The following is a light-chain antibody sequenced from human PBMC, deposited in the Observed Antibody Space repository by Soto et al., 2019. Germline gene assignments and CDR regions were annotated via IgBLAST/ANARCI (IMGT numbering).Light chain of an antibody. J-gene: IGKJ1*01. CDR3: QHYNSYSEA. CDR1: QTISSW. V-gene: IGKV1-5*03. Sequence: DIKVTQSPSTLAGSVGDRVTITCRASQTISSWLAWYQQKPGKAPKLLIYKASTLKSGVPSRFSGSGSGTEFTLTISSLQPDDFATYYCQHYNSYSEAFGQGTKVDTK. CDR2: KAS.